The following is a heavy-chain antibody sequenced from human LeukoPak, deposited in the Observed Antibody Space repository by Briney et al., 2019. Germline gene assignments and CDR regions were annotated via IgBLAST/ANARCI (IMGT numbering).Heavy chain of an antibody. CDR1: GFTFSNFA. J-gene: IGHJ4*02. CDR3: ATPLDYRDSSGFHQGGD. CDR2: ISPDGNYI. D-gene: IGHD3-22*01. V-gene: IGHV3-23*01. Sequence: GSLRLSCAASGFTFSNFAMSWVRQTPGTGLAWLSAISPDGNYIYYADSVKGRFTTSRDNSKNSLYLQMTSLRAEDTAMYYCATPLDYRDSSGFHQGGDWGQGTLVTVSS.